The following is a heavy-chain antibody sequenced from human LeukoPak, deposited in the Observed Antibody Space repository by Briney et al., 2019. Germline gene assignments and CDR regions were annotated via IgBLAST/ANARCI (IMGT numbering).Heavy chain of an antibody. V-gene: IGHV1-18*01. Sequence: GASVKVSCKASGYTFTSYGISWVRQAPGQGLEWMGWISAYNGNTNYAQKLQGRVTMTTDTSTSTAYTELRSLRSDDTAVYYCARKDTNYAFDIWGQGTMVTVSS. CDR2: ISAYNGNT. CDR3: ARKDTNYAFDI. J-gene: IGHJ3*02. CDR1: GYTFTSYG.